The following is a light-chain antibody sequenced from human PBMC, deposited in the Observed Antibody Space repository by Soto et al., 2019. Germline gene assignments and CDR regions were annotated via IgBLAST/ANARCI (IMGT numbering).Light chain of an antibody. CDR2: GAS. J-gene: IGKJ1*01. Sequence: EIVLTQSPGTLSLSPGERATLSCRASQSVDSNYLAWYQQKPGQAPRLLIYGASRRATGIPDRYSGSGSGTDLTLTISRLEPEDFAVYYCQQYGSSPWTFGQGTKVEIK. V-gene: IGKV3-20*01. CDR1: QSVDSNY. CDR3: QQYGSSPWT.